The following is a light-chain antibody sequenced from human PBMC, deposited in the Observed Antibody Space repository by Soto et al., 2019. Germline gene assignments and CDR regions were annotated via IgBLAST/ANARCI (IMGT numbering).Light chain of an antibody. CDR3: QQRNDWPLT. CDR1: QSVGRS. Sequence: EIVLTQSPATLSLSPGERATLSCWASQSVGRSLAWYQQKPGQAHRLLMNDASNRATGIPARFGGSGSGTDFTLTISSLEPEDFAVYSCQQRNDWPLTFGGGTKVEIK. J-gene: IGKJ4*01. CDR2: DAS. V-gene: IGKV3-11*01.